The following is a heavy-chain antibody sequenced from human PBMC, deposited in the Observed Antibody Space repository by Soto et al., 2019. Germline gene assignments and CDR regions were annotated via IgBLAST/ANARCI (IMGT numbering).Heavy chain of an antibody. J-gene: IGHJ3*01. Sequence: GGSLRLSCAASEFTFRSYWMRWVRQSPGKGLVWVSRISVDGSSTSYADSVKGRFTISRDNAKNTMNLQMDSLRAEDTAVYYCARSLPGTYGAFDLWGQGTMVTVSS. V-gene: IGHV3-74*01. CDR3: ARSLPGTYGAFDL. CDR2: ISVDGSST. CDR1: EFTFRSYW. D-gene: IGHD1-7*01.